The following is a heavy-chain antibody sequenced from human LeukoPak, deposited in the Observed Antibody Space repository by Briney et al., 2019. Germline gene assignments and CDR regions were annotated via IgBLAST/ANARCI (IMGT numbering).Heavy chain of an antibody. Sequence: GGSLRLSCAASGFTFRSYSMHWVRQAPGKGLEWVAFIHSDGGDKYYADSVQGRFTISRDNSKNAVFLQMNSLRGEDTAVYYCARDGGSYSLDYWGQGTLVTDSS. CDR1: GFTFRSYS. CDR3: ARDGGSYSLDY. D-gene: IGHD1-26*01. J-gene: IGHJ4*02. V-gene: IGHV3-30*02. CDR2: IHSDGGDK.